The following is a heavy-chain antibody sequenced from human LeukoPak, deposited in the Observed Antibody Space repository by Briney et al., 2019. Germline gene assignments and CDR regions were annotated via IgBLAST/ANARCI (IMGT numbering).Heavy chain of an antibody. J-gene: IGHJ1*01. D-gene: IGHD2-15*01. Sequence: GGSLRLSCAGSVLTFSNFWMSWVRQAPGKGLEGVANIKQDGSEKYYVDSVKGRFTISRDNAKNSLYLQMTSMRADDTAVYYCGNVVVVAARGLQREYFQQWGQGHLVTVSS. CDR3: GNVVVVAARGLQREYFQQ. CDR2: IKQDGSEK. CDR1: VLTFSNFW. V-gene: IGHV3-7*01.